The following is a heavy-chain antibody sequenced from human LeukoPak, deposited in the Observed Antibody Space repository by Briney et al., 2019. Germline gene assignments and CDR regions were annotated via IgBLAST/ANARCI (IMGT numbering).Heavy chain of an antibody. CDR1: GFTFSSYA. Sequence: GGSLRLSCAASGFTFSSYAMNWVRQAPGKGLEWVSSISSSSSYIYYADSVKGRFTISRDNAKNSLYLQMTSLRAEDTAVYYCARTGTTVAPPFDYWGQGTLVTVSS. CDR2: ISSSSSYI. J-gene: IGHJ4*02. CDR3: ARTGTTVAPPFDY. V-gene: IGHV3-21*01. D-gene: IGHD4-23*01.